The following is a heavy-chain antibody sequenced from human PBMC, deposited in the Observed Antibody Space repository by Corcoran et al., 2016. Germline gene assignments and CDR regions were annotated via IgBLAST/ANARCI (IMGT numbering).Heavy chain of an antibody. CDR1: GYTFTSNY. Sequence: QVQLVQSGAEVKKPGASVKVSCKASGYTFTSNYMHWVRQAPGQGLEWMGIINPSGGSTSYAQKFQGRVTMTRDTSTSTVYMELSSLSSEDTAVYSGARGSDFGGVFQISRGHRGQGPLPT. CDR3: ARGSDFGGVFQISRGH. D-gene: IGHD2-21*01. V-gene: IGHV1-46*01. J-gene: IGHJ4*02. CDR2: INPSGGST.